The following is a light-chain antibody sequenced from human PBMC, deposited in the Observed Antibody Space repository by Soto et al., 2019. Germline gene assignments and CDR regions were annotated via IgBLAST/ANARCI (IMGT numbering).Light chain of an antibody. V-gene: IGKV3-20*01. CDR3: QQYYSFPLT. CDR2: GAS. J-gene: IGKJ4*01. CDR1: HSVGSNY. Sequence: EIVLTQSPGTLSLSPGERTTLSCRASHSVGSNYLAWYQQKPGQTPRLLIYGASNRATGIPDRFSGSGSGTDFTLTISGLEPEDFAVYYCQQYYSFPLTFGGATKVEIK.